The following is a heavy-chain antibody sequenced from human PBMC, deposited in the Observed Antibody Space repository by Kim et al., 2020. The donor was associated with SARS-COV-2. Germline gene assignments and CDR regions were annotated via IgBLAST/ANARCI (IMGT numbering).Heavy chain of an antibody. CDR3: ARSGGGAIYYYYGMDV. J-gene: IGHJ6*02. CDR2: INTNTGNP. CDR1: GYTFTSYA. D-gene: IGHD2-15*01. Sequence: ASVKVSCKASGYTFTSYAMNWVRQAPGQGLEWMGWINTNTGNPTYAQGFTGRFVFSLDTSVSTAYLQISSLKAEDTAVYYCARSGGGAIYYYYGMDVWGQGTTVTVSS. V-gene: IGHV7-4-1*02.